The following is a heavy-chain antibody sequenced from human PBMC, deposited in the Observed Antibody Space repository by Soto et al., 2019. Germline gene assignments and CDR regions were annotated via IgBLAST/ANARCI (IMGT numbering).Heavy chain of an antibody. CDR3: ASEGAYPAQQLAGTLIWVYYYYGLDV. Sequence: QAQLVQSGAEVKKPGASVKVSCKASGYTFTSYGISWVRQAPGQGLEWMGWISAYNGNTNYAQQLQRRVIMTTDTSTRTVYMELRSLSSDGTAVYYWASEGAYPAQQLAGTLIWVYYYYGLDVWCQGTTVTLAS. CDR2: ISAYNGNT. CDR1: GYTFTSYG. V-gene: IGHV1-18*04. J-gene: IGHJ6*02. D-gene: IGHD6-13*01.